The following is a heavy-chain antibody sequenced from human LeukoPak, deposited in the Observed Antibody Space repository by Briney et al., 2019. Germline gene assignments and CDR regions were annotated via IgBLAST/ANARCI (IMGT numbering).Heavy chain of an antibody. CDR3: AGDRMAVRATDFDY. D-gene: IGHD5-24*01. V-gene: IGHV1-18*01. Sequence: ASVKVSCKASGYTFNTYAISWVRQAPGQGLEWMGWIGADNEDVKYAQRFQGRALMTTDTSTTTVYMDLWDLTSDDTAVYYCAGDRMAVRATDFDYWGQGTLVTVSS. CDR2: IGADNEDV. J-gene: IGHJ4*02. CDR1: GYTFNTYA.